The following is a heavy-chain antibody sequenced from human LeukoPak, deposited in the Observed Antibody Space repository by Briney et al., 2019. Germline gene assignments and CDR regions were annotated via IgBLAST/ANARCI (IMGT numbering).Heavy chain of an antibody. CDR1: GYSISSGYY. V-gene: IGHV4-38-2*02. D-gene: IGHD1-1*01. Sequence: SETLSLTCTVSGYSISSGYYWDWIRQPPGKGLEWIGSIYHSGTTFYNPSLKSRATISVDTPRNQFSLKLSSVTAADTAFYYCARANWNDPFDNWGQGTLVTVSS. CDR3: ARANWNDPFDN. CDR2: IYHSGTT. J-gene: IGHJ4*02.